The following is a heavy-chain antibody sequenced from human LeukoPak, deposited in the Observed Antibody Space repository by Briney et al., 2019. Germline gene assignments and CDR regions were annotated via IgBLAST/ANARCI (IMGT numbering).Heavy chain of an antibody. Sequence: TGGSLRLSCAASGFTFSSYWMHWVRQAPGKGLVWVSRINSDGSSTSYADSVKGRFTISRDNAKNTLYLQMNSLRAEDTAVYYCARVGWFGELLYAFDIWGQGTMVTVSS. CDR2: INSDGSST. D-gene: IGHD3-10*01. CDR1: GFTFSSYW. V-gene: IGHV3-74*01. CDR3: ARVGWFGELLYAFDI. J-gene: IGHJ3*02.